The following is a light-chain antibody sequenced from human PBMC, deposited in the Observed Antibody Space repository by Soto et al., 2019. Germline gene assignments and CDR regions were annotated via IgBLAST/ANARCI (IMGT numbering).Light chain of an antibody. Sequence: EIVLTQSPATLSLSPGERATLSCRASQSVSSYLAWYQQKPGQAPRLLIYDASNRATGIPARFSGSGSGTDFTLTISSLEPEDFAVYYCQQRSNWPFTFGGGNRWIS. CDR1: QSVSSY. CDR2: DAS. V-gene: IGKV3-11*01. J-gene: IGKJ4*01. CDR3: QQRSNWPFT.